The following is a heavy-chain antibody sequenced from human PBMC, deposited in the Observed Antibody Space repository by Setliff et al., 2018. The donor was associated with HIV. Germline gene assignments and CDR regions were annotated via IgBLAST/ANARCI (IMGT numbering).Heavy chain of an antibody. CDR1: GGSFTTYY. V-gene: IGHV4-4*09. Sequence: SETLSLTCTVSGGSFTTYYWSWLRQPPGRELEWIGYFYTSGSTNYNPSLKSRVTISIDTSKNQFSLKLNAVTAADTAVYYCARRPPLTTGREYYFDFWGQGTLVTVSS. D-gene: IGHD1-1*01. J-gene: IGHJ4*02. CDR2: FYTSGST. CDR3: ARRPPLTTGREYYFDF.